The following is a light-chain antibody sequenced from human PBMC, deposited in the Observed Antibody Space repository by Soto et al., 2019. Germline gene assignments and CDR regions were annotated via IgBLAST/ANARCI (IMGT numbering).Light chain of an antibody. Sequence: QAVVTQSPSASASLGASVKLTCTLSSGHSSYAIAWHQQQPEKGPRYLMKLNSDDSHSKGDGIPDRFSGSSSGAERYLTISSLQSEDEADYYCQTWGTGILVFGGGTQLTVL. CDR1: SGHSSYA. J-gene: IGLJ2*01. CDR3: QTWGTGILV. V-gene: IGLV4-69*01. CDR2: LNSDDSH.